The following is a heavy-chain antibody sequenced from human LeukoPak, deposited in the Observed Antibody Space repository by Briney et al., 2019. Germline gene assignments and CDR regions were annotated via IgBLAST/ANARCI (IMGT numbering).Heavy chain of an antibody. J-gene: IGHJ4*02. CDR1: GYTFTSYG. V-gene: IGHV1-18*01. Sequence: ASVKVSCKASGYTFTSYGIGWVRQAPGQGLEWMGWISAYNGNTNYAQKFQGRVTITRSTSISTAYMELSSLRFEDTAVYYCTRSVRNGHIDYWGQGTLVTVSS. CDR3: TRSVRNGHIDY. CDR2: ISAYNGNT. D-gene: IGHD2-21*01.